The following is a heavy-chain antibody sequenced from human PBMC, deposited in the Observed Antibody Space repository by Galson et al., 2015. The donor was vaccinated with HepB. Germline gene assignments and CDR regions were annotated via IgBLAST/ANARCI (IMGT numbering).Heavy chain of an antibody. D-gene: IGHD6-13*01. J-gene: IGHJ4*02. Sequence: SVKVSCKASGYIFTGYYIHWVRQAPGQGLEWMGRINPNSGGTDYAKKFQGRVTMTRDTSISTAYMELSSLTSDDTAVYYCARGGSSWCVWGDDYWGQGTLVTVSS. CDR2: INPNSGGT. CDR1: GYIFTGYY. CDR3: ARGGSSWCVWGDDY. V-gene: IGHV1-2*06.